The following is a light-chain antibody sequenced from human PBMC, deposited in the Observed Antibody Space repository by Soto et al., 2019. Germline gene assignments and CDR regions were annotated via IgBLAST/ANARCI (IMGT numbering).Light chain of an antibody. J-gene: IGKJ4*01. CDR1: QSVSSSY. Sequence: EIVLTQSPATLSLSPVERATLSCRASQSVSSSYLAWYQQKPGQAPRLLIYDASSRATGIPDRFSGGGSGTDFTLTISRLEPEDFAVYYCQQFSSYPLTFGGGTTGDIK. CDR3: QQFSSYPLT. V-gene: IGKV3-20*01. CDR2: DAS.